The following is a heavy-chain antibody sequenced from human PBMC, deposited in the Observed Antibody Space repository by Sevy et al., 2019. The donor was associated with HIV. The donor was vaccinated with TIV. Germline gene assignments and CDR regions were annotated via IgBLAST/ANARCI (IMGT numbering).Heavy chain of an antibody. Sequence: GGSLRLSCAASGFPFNDHALHWVRQVPGKGLEWVSVISWNSRNVGYADSVKGRFTISRDNANHFLYLERNSLRPEDTAFYYCAKDINRGCDGINCYPYYYYFYGLDVWGQGTTVTVSS. J-gene: IGHJ6*02. CDR2: ISWNSRNV. CDR3: AKDINRGCDGINCYPYYYYFYGLDV. D-gene: IGHD2-21*01. CDR1: GFPFNDHA. V-gene: IGHV3-9*01.